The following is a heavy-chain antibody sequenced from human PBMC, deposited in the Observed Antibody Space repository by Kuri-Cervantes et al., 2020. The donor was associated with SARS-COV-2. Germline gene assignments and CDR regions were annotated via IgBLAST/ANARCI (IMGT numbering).Heavy chain of an antibody. J-gene: IGHJ4*02. Sequence: GGSLRLSCAASGFTFSSYGMHWVRQAPGKGLEWVAVIWYDGSNKYYADSVKGRFTISRDNSKNTLYLQMNSLRAEDTAVYYCAREQTTLRQYYFDYWGQGTLVTGSS. D-gene: IGHD4-17*01. CDR2: IWYDGSNK. V-gene: IGHV3-33*01. CDR3: AREQTTLRQYYFDY. CDR1: GFTFSSYG.